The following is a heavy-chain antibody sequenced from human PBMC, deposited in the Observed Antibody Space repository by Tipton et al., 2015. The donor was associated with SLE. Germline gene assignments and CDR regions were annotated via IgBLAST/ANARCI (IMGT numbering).Heavy chain of an antibody. V-gene: IGHV4-39*07. CDR2: IYYSGST. CDR1: GGSISSSSYY. J-gene: IGHJ4*02. Sequence: TLSLTCTVSGGSISSSSYYWGWIRQPPGKRLEWIGSIYYSGSTYYNPSLKSRVTISVDTSKNQFSLKLSSVTAADTAVYYCARYCSSSSCNTGAFDFWGQGTLVTVSS. CDR3: ARYCSSSSCNTGAFDF. D-gene: IGHD2-2*02.